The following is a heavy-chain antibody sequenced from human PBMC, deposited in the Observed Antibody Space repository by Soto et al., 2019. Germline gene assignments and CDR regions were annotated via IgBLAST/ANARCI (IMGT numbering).Heavy chain of an antibody. V-gene: IGHV4-59*01. CDR3: ERGGMDITMVWGVIISYYYYGMDV. CDR1: GGSISSYY. J-gene: IGHJ6*02. Sequence: PSETLSLTCTVSGGSISSYYWSWIRQPPGKGLEWIGYIYYSGSTNYNPSLKSRVTISVDTSKNQFSLKLSSVTAADTAVYYCERGGMDITMVWGVIISYYYYGMDVWGQGTTVPVYS. D-gene: IGHD3-10*01. CDR2: IYYSGST.